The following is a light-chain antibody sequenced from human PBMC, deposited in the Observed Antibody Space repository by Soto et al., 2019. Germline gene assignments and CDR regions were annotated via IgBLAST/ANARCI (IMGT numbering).Light chain of an antibody. J-gene: IGLJ1*01. CDR3: QSYDSSLSGYV. V-gene: IGLV1-40*01. CDR1: SSNIGAGYD. CDR2: GNS. Sequence: QSVLTQPPSVSGAPGQRVSISCTGSSSNIGAGYDVHWYQQLPGTAPKLLIYGNSDRPSGVPDRFSGSKSGTSASLAITGLQGEDGADYYWQSYDSSLSGYVFGTGTKLTVL.